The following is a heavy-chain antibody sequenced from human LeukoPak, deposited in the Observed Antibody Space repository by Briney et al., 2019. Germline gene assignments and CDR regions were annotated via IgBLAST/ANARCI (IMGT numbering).Heavy chain of an antibody. V-gene: IGHV3-23*01. D-gene: IGHD1-26*01. J-gene: IGHJ6*02. Sequence: AGGSLRLSCAASGFTFSSYAMSWVRQAPGKGLEWVSAISGSGGSTYYADSVKGRFTISRDNSKNTLYLQMNNLRAEDTAVYYCAKDLGVSGSYYGYYYYGMDVWGQGTTVTVSS. CDR3: AKDLGVSGSYYGYYYYGMDV. CDR1: GFTFSSYA. CDR2: ISGSGGST.